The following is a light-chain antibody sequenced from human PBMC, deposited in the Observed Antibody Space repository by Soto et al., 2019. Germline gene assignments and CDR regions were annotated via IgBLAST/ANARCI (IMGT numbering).Light chain of an antibody. CDR2: KTS. Sequence: EIVLTQSPATLSSFPGDRVTLSCRASQYINTRLAWYQHRPGQAPRLLIYKTSIRAAGIPARFSASGSGTDFPLTISDVQPEDFALYYCHQRQSWPRTFGQGTKVDI. J-gene: IGKJ1*01. CDR1: QYINTR. V-gene: IGKV3-11*01. CDR3: HQRQSWPRT.